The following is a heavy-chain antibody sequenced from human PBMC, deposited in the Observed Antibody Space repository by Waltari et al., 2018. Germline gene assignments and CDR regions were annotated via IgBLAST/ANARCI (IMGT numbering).Heavy chain of an antibody. Sequence: QVRLQQWGAGLLKPSETLSLTCAVYGGSLSGYYWPWNRQSPGKGLEWIGEINHSGVTSDKPTRNSRGTISIDKSNNQFSLKMSSVTAADTAVYYCAREQQQMLGRSGSFDPWGRGTPVTVSS. CDR2: INHSGVT. CDR1: GGSLSGYY. J-gene: IGHJ5*02. V-gene: IGHV4-34*01. D-gene: IGHD3-10*01. CDR3: AREQQQMLGRSGSFDP.